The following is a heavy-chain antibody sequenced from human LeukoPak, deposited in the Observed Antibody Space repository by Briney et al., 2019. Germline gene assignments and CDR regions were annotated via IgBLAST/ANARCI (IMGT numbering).Heavy chain of an antibody. J-gene: IGHJ4*02. CDR3: ARDAEPKYYYGSGSYYNYLDY. CDR1: GYTFTGYY. CDR2: INPNSGGT. D-gene: IGHD3-10*01. V-gene: IGHV1-2*02. Sequence: ASVKVSCKASGYTFTGYYMHWARQAPGQGLEWMGWINPNSGGTNYAQKFQGRVTMTRDTSISTAYMELSRLRSEDTAVYYCARDAEPKYYYGSGSYYNYLDYWGQGTLVTVSS.